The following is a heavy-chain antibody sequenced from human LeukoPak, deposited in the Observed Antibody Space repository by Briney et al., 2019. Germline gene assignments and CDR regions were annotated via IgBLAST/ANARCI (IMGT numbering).Heavy chain of an antibody. CDR1: GFTFSSYS. J-gene: IGHJ6*02. Sequence: GGSLRLSCAASGFTFSSYSMNWVRQAPGKGLGWVSYISSSSSSTIYYADSVKGRFTISRDNAKNSLYLQMNSLRAEDTAVYYCARDSLLRFLEWSYYYYGMDVWGQGTTVTVSS. CDR2: ISSSSSSTI. D-gene: IGHD3-3*01. CDR3: ARDSLLRFLEWSYYYYGMDV. V-gene: IGHV3-48*01.